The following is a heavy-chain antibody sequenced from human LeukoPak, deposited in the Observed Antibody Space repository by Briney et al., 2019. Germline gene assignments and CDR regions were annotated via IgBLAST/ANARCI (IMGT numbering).Heavy chain of an antibody. J-gene: IGHJ4*02. CDR3: GRDPFCDY. CDR1: RFTFSNHW. CDR2: ISSTSSYI. V-gene: IGHV3-21*01. Sequence: GGSLRLSCAASRFTFSNHWMSWVRQAPGKGLEWVSSISSTSSYIYYADSVKGRFTISRDNAKNSLYLQMNSLRAEDTAVYYCGRDPFCDYWGQGTLVTVSS.